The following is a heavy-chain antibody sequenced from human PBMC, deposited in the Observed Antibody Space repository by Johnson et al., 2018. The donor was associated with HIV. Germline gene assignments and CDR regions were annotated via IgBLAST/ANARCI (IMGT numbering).Heavy chain of an antibody. CDR1: GFIFDDFG. CDR2: VNWNGART. J-gene: IGHJ3*02. Sequence: VLLVESGGGVVRPGESLRLYCAASGFIFDDFGMNWVRHAPGQGLEWVSDVNWNGARTGYADSVKGRFTISRDNSKNTLYLQMNSLRAEDTAVYYCAREGAAAGPTDAFDIWGQGTMVTVSS. D-gene: IGHD6-13*01. CDR3: AREGAAAGPTDAFDI. V-gene: IGHV3-20*04.